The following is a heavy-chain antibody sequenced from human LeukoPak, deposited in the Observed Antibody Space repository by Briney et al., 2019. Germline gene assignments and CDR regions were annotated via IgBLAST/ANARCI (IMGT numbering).Heavy chain of an antibody. J-gene: IGHJ3*02. D-gene: IGHD6-13*01. Sequence: PGGSLRLSCAASGFTFSSHAMGGGRQTPGRGVGWVSFVSHDASKNFHAESLRGRFSISRDNSRNTLYLQINGMREEGTAVYYCASIAAAGTEHAFDIWGQGTMVTVSS. V-gene: IGHV3-30-3*01. CDR3: ASIAAAGTEHAFDI. CDR1: GFTFSSHA. CDR2: VSHDASKN.